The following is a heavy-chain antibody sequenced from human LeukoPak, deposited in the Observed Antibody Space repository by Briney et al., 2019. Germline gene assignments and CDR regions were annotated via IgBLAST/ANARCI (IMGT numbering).Heavy chain of an antibody. Sequence: PSETLSLTCTVSGGSISSSSFYWGWIRQPPGKGLEWIGSIYYSGSTYYSPSLKSRVSMSLDKSKNQFSLNLTSVTAADTAIYYCARVYCSSNSCYLDYWSQGTLVTVSS. D-gene: IGHD2-2*01. J-gene: IGHJ4*02. CDR3: ARVYCSSNSCYLDY. V-gene: IGHV4-39*07. CDR2: IYYSGST. CDR1: GGSISSSSFY.